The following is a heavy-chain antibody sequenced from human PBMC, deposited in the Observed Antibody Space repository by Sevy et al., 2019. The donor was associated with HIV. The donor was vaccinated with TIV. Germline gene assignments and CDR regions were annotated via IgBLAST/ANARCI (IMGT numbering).Heavy chain of an antibody. CDR3: AREAVAGRSGPWKADYYYAGMDV. CDR1: GFIFSDYW. D-gene: IGHD6-19*01. J-gene: IGHJ6*02. V-gene: IGHV3-7*01. CDR2: IKQDGNEK. Sequence: GGSLRLSCVASGFIFSDYWMTWVRRAPGKGLEWVANIKQDGNEKYYMDSAKGRFTISRDNAKNSVYLQVNSLRAEDTAVYYCAREAVAGRSGPWKADYYYAGMDVWGQGTTVTVSS.